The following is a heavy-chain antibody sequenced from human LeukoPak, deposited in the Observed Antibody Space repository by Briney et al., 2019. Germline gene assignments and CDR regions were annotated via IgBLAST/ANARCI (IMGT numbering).Heavy chain of an antibody. Sequence: SETLSLTCTVSGGSISSGNYYWSWIRQHPGKGLEWIGYIFHSESTYYNPSLKSRVTISLDASKNQISLNLSSVTAADTAVYYCARDPGGYWYFDLWGRGTLVTVSS. CDR2: IFHSEST. V-gene: IGHV4-31*03. CDR3: ARDPGGYWYFDL. CDR1: GGSISSGNYY. J-gene: IGHJ2*01. D-gene: IGHD3-16*01.